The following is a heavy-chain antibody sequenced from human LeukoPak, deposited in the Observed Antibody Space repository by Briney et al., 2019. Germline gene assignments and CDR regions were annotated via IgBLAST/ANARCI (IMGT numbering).Heavy chain of an antibody. V-gene: IGHV3-48*03. Sequence: PGGSLRLSCAASGFTFSSYEMNWARQAPGKGLEWVSYISSSGSTIYYADSVKGRFTISRDNSKNTLYLQMNSLRAEDTAVYYCAVVEMATICWGQGTLVTVSS. D-gene: IGHD5-24*01. CDR1: GFTFSSYE. J-gene: IGHJ4*02. CDR2: ISSSGSTI. CDR3: AVVEMATIC.